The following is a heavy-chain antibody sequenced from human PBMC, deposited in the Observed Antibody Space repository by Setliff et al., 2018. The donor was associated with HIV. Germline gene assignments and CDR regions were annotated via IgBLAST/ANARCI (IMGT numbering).Heavy chain of an antibody. CDR3: ARDNSYYYGSGSHYWYGMDV. CDR1: GGSISSGTYY. V-gene: IGHV4-61*02. D-gene: IGHD3-10*01. J-gene: IGHJ6*01. CDR2: LHLSGDT. Sequence: SGGSISSGTYYWSWIRQPAGKGLEWIGRLHLSGDTNYNPSLKSRVTMSIDTPKNQFSLKLSSVTAADTAVYYCARDNSYYYGSGSHYWYGMDVWGQGTTVTVSS.